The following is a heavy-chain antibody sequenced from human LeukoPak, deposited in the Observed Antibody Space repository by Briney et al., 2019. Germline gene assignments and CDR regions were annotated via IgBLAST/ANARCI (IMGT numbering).Heavy chain of an antibody. CDR1: GGTFSSYA. V-gene: IGHV1-69*13. Sequence: GASVKVSCKASGGTFSSYAISWVRQAPGQGLEWMGGIIPIFGTANYAQKFQGRVTITADESTSTAYMELSSLRSEDTAVYYCARARKSQSVYYYMDVWGKGTTVTISS. CDR3: ARARKSQSVYYYMDV. CDR2: IIPIFGTA. J-gene: IGHJ6*03.